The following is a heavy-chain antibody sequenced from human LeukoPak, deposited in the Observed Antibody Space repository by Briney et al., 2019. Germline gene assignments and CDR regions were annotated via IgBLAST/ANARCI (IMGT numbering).Heavy chain of an antibody. CDR1: GFTFRSSA. Sequence: PGGSLRLSCAASGFTFRSSAMTWVRQAPGKGLEWVSAISDSGGSTIYTDSVKDRFTISRDNSKNTLYLQMNSLRAEDTAVYYCAKDRSESSSGWFFDYWGQGTLVTVSS. J-gene: IGHJ4*02. V-gene: IGHV3-23*01. D-gene: IGHD6-19*01. CDR3: AKDRSESSSGWFFDY. CDR2: ISDSGGST.